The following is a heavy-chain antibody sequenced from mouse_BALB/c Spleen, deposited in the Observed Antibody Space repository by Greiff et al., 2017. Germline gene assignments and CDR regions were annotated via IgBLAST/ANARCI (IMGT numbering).Heavy chain of an antibody. J-gene: IGHJ4*01. V-gene: IGHV5-9-4*01. Sequence: EVHLLESGGGLVKPGGSLKLSCAASGFTFSSYAMSWVRQSPEKRLEWVAEISSGGSYTYYPDTVTGRFTISRDNAKNTLYLEMSSLRSEDTAMYYCAREGTPYYAMDYWGQGTSVTVSS. CDR2: ISSGGSYT. CDR1: GFTFSSYA. D-gene: IGHD2-14*01. CDR3: AREGTPYYAMDY.